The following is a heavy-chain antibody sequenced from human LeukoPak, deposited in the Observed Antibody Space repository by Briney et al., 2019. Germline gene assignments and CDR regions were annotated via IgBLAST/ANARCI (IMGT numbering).Heavy chain of an antibody. CDR3: ARGKSSSWSRGWFDP. Sequence: SETLSLTCAVYGGSFSGYYWSWLRQPPGKGLEWIGEINHSGSTNYNPSLKSRVTISVDTSKNQFSLKLSSVTAADTAVYYCARGKSSSWSRGWFDPWGQGTLVTVSS. D-gene: IGHD6-13*01. CDR2: INHSGST. CDR1: GGSFSGYY. V-gene: IGHV4-34*01. J-gene: IGHJ5*02.